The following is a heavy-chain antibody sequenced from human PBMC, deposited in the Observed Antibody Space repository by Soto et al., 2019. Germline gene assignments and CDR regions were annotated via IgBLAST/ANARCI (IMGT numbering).Heavy chain of an antibody. CDR2: MNPNSGNT. V-gene: IGHV1-8*01. D-gene: IGHD6-13*01. Sequence: QVQLVQSGAEVKKPGASVKVSCKASGYTFTSYDINWVRQATGQGLEWMGWMNPNSGNTGYAQKFQGGVTRSRNTSVRIADMELSSRISEETAVYYCAGVKGIAAHGYYYGMDVWGQGTTVTVSS. CDR1: GYTFTSYD. J-gene: IGHJ6*02. CDR3: AGVKGIAAHGYYYGMDV.